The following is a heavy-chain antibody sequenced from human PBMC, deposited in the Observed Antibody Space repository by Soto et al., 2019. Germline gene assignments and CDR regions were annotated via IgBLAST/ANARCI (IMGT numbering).Heavy chain of an antibody. V-gene: IGHV4-39*01. CDR1: GGSISSSSYY. J-gene: IGHJ4*02. Sequence: SETLSLTRTVSGGSISSSSYYWGWIRQAPWKWLEWIGRIYYTGSTYYNPSLKSRVTISLDTSKNQFSLKLISVTAADTAVYYCARPLSYWGQGTLVTV. CDR2: IYYTGST. CDR3: ARPLSY.